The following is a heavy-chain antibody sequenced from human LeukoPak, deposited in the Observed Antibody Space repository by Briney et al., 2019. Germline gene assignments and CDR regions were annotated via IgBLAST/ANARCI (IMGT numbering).Heavy chain of an antibody. CDR2: IIPILGIA. J-gene: IGHJ4*02. CDR1: GGTFSSYA. Sequence: GASVTVSCKASGGTFSSYAISWVRQAPGQGLEWMGRIIPILGIANYAQKFQGRVTITADKSTSTAYMELSSLRSEDTAVYYCAKNRLYDSSGYYYVGPFDYWGQGTLVTVSS. D-gene: IGHD3-22*01. V-gene: IGHV1-69*04. CDR3: AKNRLYDSSGYYYVGPFDY.